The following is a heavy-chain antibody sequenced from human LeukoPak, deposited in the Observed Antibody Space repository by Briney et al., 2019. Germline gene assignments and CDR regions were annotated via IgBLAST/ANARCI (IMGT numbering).Heavy chain of an antibody. CDR3: ARGYRFGYDY. V-gene: IGHV3-48*03. J-gene: IGHJ4*02. D-gene: IGHD5-18*01. CDR2: IGSSGGNI. CDR1: GFTLSNYE. Sequence: GGSLRLSCAASGFTLSNYEMNWVRQAPGKCLEWVSYIGSSGGNIYYEDSVKGRFTISRDNAKGSLYLQINSLRAEDTAIYYCARGYRFGYDYWGQGTLVTVSS.